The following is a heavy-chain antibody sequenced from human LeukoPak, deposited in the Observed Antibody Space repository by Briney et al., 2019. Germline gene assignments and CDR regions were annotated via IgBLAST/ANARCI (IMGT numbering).Heavy chain of an antibody. J-gene: IGHJ4*02. Sequence: SETLSLTCTVSGDSISSGGYYWSWIRQPPGKGLEWIGYIYHSGSTYYNPSLKSRVTISVDRSKNQFSLKLSSVTAADTAVYYCARVPPHQYSSSSPTDYWGQGTLVTVSS. V-gene: IGHV4-30-2*01. D-gene: IGHD6-6*01. CDR3: ARVPPHQYSSSSPTDY. CDR1: GDSISSGGYY. CDR2: IYHSGST.